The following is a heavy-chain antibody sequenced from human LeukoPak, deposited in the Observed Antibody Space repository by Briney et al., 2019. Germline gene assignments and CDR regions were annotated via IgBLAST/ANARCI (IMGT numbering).Heavy chain of an antibody. CDR3: ARGDLYCSGGSCSDY. CDR2: INWNGGST. V-gene: IGHV3-20*04. J-gene: IGHJ4*02. CDR1: GFTFDDYG. Sequence: GGSLRLSCAASGFTFDDYGMSWVRQAPGKGLEWVSGINWNGGSTGYADSVKGRFTISRDNAKNSLYLQMNSLRAEDTALYYCARGDLYCSGGSCSDYWGQGTLVTVSS. D-gene: IGHD2-15*01.